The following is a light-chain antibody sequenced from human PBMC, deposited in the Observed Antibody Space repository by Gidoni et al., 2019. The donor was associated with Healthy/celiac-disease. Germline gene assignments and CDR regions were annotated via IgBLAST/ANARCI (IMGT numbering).Light chain of an antibody. CDR1: QSVSSN. CDR2: GAS. CDR3: QQYNNWPPIT. J-gene: IGKJ5*01. V-gene: IGKV3-15*01. Sequence: TGSPANLSVSPGERATLSCRASQSVSSNLAWYQQKPGQAPRLLIYGASTRATGIPARFSGSGSGTEFTLTISSLQSEDFAVYYCQQYNNWPPITFGQGTRLEIK.